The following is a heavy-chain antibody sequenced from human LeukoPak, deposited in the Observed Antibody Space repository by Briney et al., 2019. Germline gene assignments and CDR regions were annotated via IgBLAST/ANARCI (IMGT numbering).Heavy chain of an antibody. CDR3: AGDLDYYDSSGHAESAFDI. CDR2: ISGYNGNT. D-gene: IGHD3-22*01. Sequence: ASVKVSCKASGYTFTRYGISWVRQAPGQGLEWMGWISGYNGNTNYAQKLQGRVTMTTDTSTTTAYMELRSLRSDDTAVYYCAGDLDYYDSSGHAESAFDIWGQGTMVTVSS. J-gene: IGHJ3*02. CDR1: GYTFTRYG. V-gene: IGHV1-18*01.